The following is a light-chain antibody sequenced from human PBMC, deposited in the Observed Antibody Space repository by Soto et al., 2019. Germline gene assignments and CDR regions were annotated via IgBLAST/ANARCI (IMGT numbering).Light chain of an antibody. CDR3: QQSYMDPIT. CDR1: QSISTY. CDR2: DAS. Sequence: DIQMTQSPSSLSSSGGNRVTITVRASQSISTYLNWYQKKPGKAPNLLIYDASRLQSGVPSRFSGSGGGTDFTLSISSVQPEDFATYFCQQSYMDPITFGQGTRLEIK. V-gene: IGKV1-39*01. J-gene: IGKJ5*01.